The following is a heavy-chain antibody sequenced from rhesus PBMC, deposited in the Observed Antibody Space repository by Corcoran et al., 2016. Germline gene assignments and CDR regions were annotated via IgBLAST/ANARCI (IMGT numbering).Heavy chain of an antibody. V-gene: IGHV4-122*02. CDR2: IYYSGRT. CDR3: ARLCVLQFLDWSPFDAFDF. D-gene: IGHD3-3*01. J-gene: IGHJ3*01. CDR1: GYFISSGYG. Sequence: QLQLQESGPGLVKPSETLSRTCAVSGYFISSGYGWSWIRQPPGKGLEWIGFIYYSGRTRYNPSLKSRVTISMDTSKNHVSLKLRSVTAADTAVYYCARLCVLQFLDWSPFDAFDFWGQGLRVTVSS.